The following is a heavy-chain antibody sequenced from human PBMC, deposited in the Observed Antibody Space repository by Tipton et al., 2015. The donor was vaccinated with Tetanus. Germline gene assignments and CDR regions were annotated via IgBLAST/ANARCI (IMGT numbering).Heavy chain of an antibody. CDR1: GFTFSSYA. D-gene: IGHD5-18*01. CDR2: ISGSGGST. J-gene: IGHJ6*02. Sequence: SLRLSCAASGFTFSSYAMSWVRQAPGKGLEWVSAISGSGGSTYYADSVKGRFTISRDNSKNTLYLQMNSLRAEDTAVYYCAKAVAIWGYSYGPAGYYGMDVWGQGTTVTVSS. CDR3: AKAVAIWGYSYGPAGYYGMDV. V-gene: IGHV3-23*01.